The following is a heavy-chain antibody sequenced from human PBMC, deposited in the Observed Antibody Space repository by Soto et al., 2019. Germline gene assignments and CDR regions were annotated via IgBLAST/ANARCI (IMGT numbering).Heavy chain of an antibody. CDR1: GFTVSSNY. Sequence: GGSLRLSCAASGFTVSSNYMSWVRQAPGKGLEWVSVIYSGGSTYYADSVKGRFTISRDNSKNTLYLQMNSLRAEDTAVYYCARDLSDGIAAAGTDYWGQGTLVTVSS. J-gene: IGHJ4*02. V-gene: IGHV3-53*01. CDR3: ARDLSDGIAAAGTDY. CDR2: IYSGGST. D-gene: IGHD6-13*01.